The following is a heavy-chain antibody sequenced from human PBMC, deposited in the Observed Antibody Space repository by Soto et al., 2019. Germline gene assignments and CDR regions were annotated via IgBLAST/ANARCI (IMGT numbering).Heavy chain of an antibody. CDR1: GFTLSDHY. V-gene: IGHV3-72*01. D-gene: IGHD3-22*01. J-gene: IGHJ4*02. CDR2: SRDKPQGYST. Sequence: GGSLRLSCAASGFTLSDHYIDWVRQAPGKGLEWVGRSRDKPQGYSTAYAASVKGRFTTSRDESKNSAYLQMNSLKTEDTAVYYCVRATYFSDSSGYTRCLDYWGQGTLVTVSS. CDR3: VRATYFSDSSGYTRCLDY.